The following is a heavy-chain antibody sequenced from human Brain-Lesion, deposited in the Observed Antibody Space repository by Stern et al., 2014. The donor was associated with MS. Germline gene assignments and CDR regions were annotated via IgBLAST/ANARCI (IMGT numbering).Heavy chain of an antibody. V-gene: IGHV5-51*01. CDR3: ARRGDSSSSGFDY. D-gene: IGHD6-6*01. J-gene: IGHJ4*02. CDR2: IWPGDSAT. Sequence: VQLVESGAEVKKPGESLKISCKGSGDRFTSNWIGWGRQMTGKGLEWMGIIWPGDSATGYSPALRGEVAISADKSISTAFLQWSSLQAPDPAMYYCARRGDSSSSGFDYWGQGTLVIVSS. CDR1: GDRFTSNW.